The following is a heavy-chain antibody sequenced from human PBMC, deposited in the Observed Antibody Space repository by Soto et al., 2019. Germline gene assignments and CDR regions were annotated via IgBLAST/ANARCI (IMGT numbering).Heavy chain of an antibody. D-gene: IGHD2-15*01. Sequence: ASVKVSCKASGYTFTSYGISWVRQAPGQGLEWMGWISAYNGNTNYAQKLQGRVTMTTDTSTSTAYMELRSLRSDDTAVYYCATGIVVVVAATRTYYYGMDVWGQGTTVTVSS. J-gene: IGHJ6*02. CDR3: ATGIVVVVAATRTYYYGMDV. V-gene: IGHV1-18*01. CDR2: ISAYNGNT. CDR1: GYTFTSYG.